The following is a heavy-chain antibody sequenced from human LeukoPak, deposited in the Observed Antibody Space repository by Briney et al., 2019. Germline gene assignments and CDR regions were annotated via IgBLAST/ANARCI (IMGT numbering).Heavy chain of an antibody. Sequence: PGGSLRLSCAASGFTFSSYAMSWVRQAPGKGLEWVSSIKGSGGSTYYADSVKGRFTISRDNSKNTLYLQMNSLRADDTAVYYCAKSVSGYLEYFQQWGQGTLVTVSS. J-gene: IGHJ1*01. CDR2: IKGSGGST. CDR3: AKSVSGYLEYFQQ. CDR1: GFTFSSYA. D-gene: IGHD5-12*01. V-gene: IGHV3-23*01.